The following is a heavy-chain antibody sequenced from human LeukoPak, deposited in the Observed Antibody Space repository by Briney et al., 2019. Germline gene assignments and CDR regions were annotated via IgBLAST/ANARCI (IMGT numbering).Heavy chain of an antibody. CDR2: IIPIFGTA. D-gene: IGHD5-12*01. J-gene: IGHJ4*02. Sequence: ASVKVSCKASGGTFSSYAISWVRQAPGQGLEWMGGIIPIFGTANYAQKFQGRVTITTDESTSTAYMELSSLRAEDTALYYCAKGRGYELPLDNWGQGTLVTVSS. CDR1: GGTFSSYA. CDR3: AKGRGYELPLDN. V-gene: IGHV1-69*05.